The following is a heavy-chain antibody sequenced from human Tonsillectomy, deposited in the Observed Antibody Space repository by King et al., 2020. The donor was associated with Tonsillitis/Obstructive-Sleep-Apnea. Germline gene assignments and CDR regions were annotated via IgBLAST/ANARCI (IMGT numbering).Heavy chain of an antibody. V-gene: IGHV1-3*04. CDR3: ARDPQADIVVVVVGFDP. CDR2: INTGNGKT. D-gene: IGHD2-2*01. CDR1: GYTFTSYA. Sequence: KESGASVRVSCKASGYTFTSYAMQWVRQAPGQRLEWMGWINTGNGKTKYSQKFQGRVIITRDTYTTTAYMELSRLSSEDTAVYYCARDPQADIVVVVVGFDPWGPGTLVTVSS. J-gene: IGHJ5*02.